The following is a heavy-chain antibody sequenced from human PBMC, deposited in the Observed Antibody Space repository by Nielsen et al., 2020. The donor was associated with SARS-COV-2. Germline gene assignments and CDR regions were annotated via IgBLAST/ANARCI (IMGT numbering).Heavy chain of an antibody. CDR2: ISYDGSNK. D-gene: IGHD5-24*01. CDR3: ARDRRDGYNIYYYGMDV. Sequence: GESLKISCAASGFTFSSYAMHWVRQAPGKGLEWVAVISYDGSNKYYADSVKGRFTISRDNSKNTLYLQMNSLRAEDTAVYYCARDRRDGYNIYYYGMDVWGQGTTVTVSS. CDR1: GFTFSSYA. J-gene: IGHJ6*02. V-gene: IGHV3-30-3*01.